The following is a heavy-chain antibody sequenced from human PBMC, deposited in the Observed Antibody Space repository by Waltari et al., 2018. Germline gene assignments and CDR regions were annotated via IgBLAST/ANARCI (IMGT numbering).Heavy chain of an antibody. V-gene: IGHV4-34*01. CDR3: ARGRVCGGDCYEYDY. Sequence: QVQLQQWGAGLLKPSETLSLTCAVYGGSFSGYYWIWIRQPPGKGLEWIGEINHSGSTNYNPSLKSRVTISVDTSKNQFSLKLSSVTAADTAVYYCARGRVCGGDCYEYDYWGQGTLVTVSS. CDR1: GGSFSGYY. D-gene: IGHD2-21*01. J-gene: IGHJ4*02. CDR2: INHSGST.